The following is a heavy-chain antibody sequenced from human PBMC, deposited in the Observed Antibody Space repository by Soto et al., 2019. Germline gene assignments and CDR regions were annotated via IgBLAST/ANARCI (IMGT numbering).Heavy chain of an antibody. CDR3: ARDGVGSSSFDF. CDR2: INHSGSN. D-gene: IGHD2-15*01. CDR1: GGSFSGYY. J-gene: IGHJ4*02. Sequence: SETLSLTCAVYGGSFSGYYWSWIRQPPGKGLEWIGEINHSGSNNYNPYHKSRVTISVETSKTQFSLKMSSVTAADTAVYFCARDGVGSSSFDFWGQGTLVTVSS. V-gene: IGHV4-34*01.